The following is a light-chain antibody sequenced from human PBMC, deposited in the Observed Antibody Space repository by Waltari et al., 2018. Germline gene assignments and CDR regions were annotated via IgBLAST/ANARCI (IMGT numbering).Light chain of an antibody. CDR1: SAHIRADYD. CDR3: QSYDYSLRAAV. Sequence: QSVLTQPPSASGAPGPRVTIPCTGNSAHIRADYDVHRYQQVPGTAPKLLMYVNNNRASGVPARFSGAKSGTSASLAITGLQAEDEADYYCQSYDYSLRAAVFGGGTKLTVL. J-gene: IGLJ2*01. CDR2: VNN. V-gene: IGLV1-40*01.